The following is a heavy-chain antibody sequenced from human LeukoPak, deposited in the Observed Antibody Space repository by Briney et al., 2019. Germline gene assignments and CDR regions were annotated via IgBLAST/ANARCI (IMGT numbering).Heavy chain of an antibody. CDR3: TRDGSGWSAY. Sequence: GGSLRLSCAASGFTFSAYWMGWVRQGPGKGLEWVANIKSDGTETFSVDSVKCRFTISRDNAKNSLYLNMNSLRAEDTAMYYCTRDGSGWSAYWGQGTLVTVSS. J-gene: IGHJ4*02. D-gene: IGHD6-19*01. V-gene: IGHV3-7*04. CDR2: IKSDGTET. CDR1: GFTFSAYW.